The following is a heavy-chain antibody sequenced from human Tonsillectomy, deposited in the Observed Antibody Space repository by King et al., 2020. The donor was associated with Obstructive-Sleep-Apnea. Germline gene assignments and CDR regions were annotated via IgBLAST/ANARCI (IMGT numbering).Heavy chain of an antibody. D-gene: IGHD3-9*01. Sequence: QVQLQESGPGLVKPSETLSLTCTVSGGSISNYYWSWIRQPPGKGLEWIGYIYYSGSTNYNPSLKSRVTISLDTSKNQFSLKLSSVTAADTAVYYCARQSEILTAYFYWGQGTLVTVSS. CDR1: GGSISNYY. CDR3: ARQSEILTAYFY. V-gene: IGHV4-59*08. CDR2: IYYSGST. J-gene: IGHJ4*02.